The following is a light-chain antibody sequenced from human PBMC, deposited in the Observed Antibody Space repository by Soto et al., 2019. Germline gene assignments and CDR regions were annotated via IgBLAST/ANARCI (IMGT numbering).Light chain of an antibody. CDR1: SSDVGGYNY. J-gene: IGLJ2*01. CDR2: EVT. CDR3: NSYAESNILV. Sequence: QSALTQPPSASGSPGQSVTISCTGTSSDVGGYNYVSWYQQHPGKAPKLMIYEVTKRPSGVPDRFSGSKSGNTASLTVTGLEGEDGAVYSCNSYAESNILVFGGGTK. V-gene: IGLV2-8*01.